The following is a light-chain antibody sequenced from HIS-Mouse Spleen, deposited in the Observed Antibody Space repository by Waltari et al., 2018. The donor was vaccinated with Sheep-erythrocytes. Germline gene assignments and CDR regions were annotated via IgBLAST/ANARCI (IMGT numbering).Light chain of an antibody. J-gene: IGKJ2*01. CDR1: QGISSY. Sequence: AIRMTQSPSSLSASTGDRVTITCRASQGISSYLAWYQQKPGKAPKLLIYAASTLQSGGPSRFSGSGSGTDFTLTISCLQSEDFATYYWQQYYSYPPYSFGQGTKLEIK. V-gene: IGKV1-8*01. CDR3: QQYYSYPPYS. CDR2: AAS.